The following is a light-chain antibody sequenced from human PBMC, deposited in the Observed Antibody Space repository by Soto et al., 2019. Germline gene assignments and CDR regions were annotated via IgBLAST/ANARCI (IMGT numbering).Light chain of an antibody. V-gene: IGLV2-14*01. CDR2: EVS. CDR3: SSYTSSIYVV. CDR1: SSDVGGYNY. Sequence: QSALTQPASVSGSPGQSITISCTGTSSDVGGYNYVSWYQQHPGKAPKLMIYEVSNRPSGVSNRFSSSKSGNTASLTISGLQAEDEADYYCSSYTSSIYVVFGGGTKVTVL. J-gene: IGLJ2*01.